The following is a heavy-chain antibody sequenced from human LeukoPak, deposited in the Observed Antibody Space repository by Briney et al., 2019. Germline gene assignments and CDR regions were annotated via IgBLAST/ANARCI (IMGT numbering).Heavy chain of an antibody. CDR3: AGGYSSGWYGDY. CDR2: IYTSGST. J-gene: IGHJ4*02. D-gene: IGHD6-19*01. V-gene: IGHV4-4*07. Sequence: PSETLSLTCTVSGGSISSYYWSWIRQPAGKGLEWIARIYTSGSTNYNPSLKSRVTMSVDTSKNQFSLKLSSVTAADTAVYYCAGGYSSGWYGDYWGQGTLVTVSS. CDR1: GGSISSYY.